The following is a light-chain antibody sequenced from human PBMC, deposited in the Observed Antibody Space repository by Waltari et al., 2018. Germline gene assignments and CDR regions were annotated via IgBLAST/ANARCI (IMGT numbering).Light chain of an antibody. CDR1: SSDVGGYDY. J-gene: IGLJ3*02. CDR2: DVT. Sequence: QSALTQPASVSGSPGQSITISCTGTSSDVGGYDYVSWNQQHPGKAPKLMIFDVTKRPSGVSDRFSGSKSGNTASLTMSGLHTEDEADYYCASYTSSKTWVFGGGTKLTVL. V-gene: IGLV2-14*03. CDR3: ASYTSSKTWV.